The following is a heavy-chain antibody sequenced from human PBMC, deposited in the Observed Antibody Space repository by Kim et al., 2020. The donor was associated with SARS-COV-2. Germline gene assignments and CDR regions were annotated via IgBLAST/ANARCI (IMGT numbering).Heavy chain of an antibody. Sequence: SETLSLTCAVSGGSISSSNWWCWVRQPPGKGLEGIAEIHHSGSTNYNPSPKSRVTISVDKSKNQLSLKLSSVTAADTAVYYCARLLWFGQSWFDPWGQGTLVTVSS. D-gene: IGHD3-10*01. CDR2: IHHSGST. V-gene: IGHV4-4*02. CDR3: ARLLWFGQSWFDP. J-gene: IGHJ5*02. CDR1: GGSISSSNW.